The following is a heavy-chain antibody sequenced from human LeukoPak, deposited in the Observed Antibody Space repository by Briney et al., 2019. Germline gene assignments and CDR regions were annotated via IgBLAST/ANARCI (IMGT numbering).Heavy chain of an antibody. CDR2: INGSGDTT. V-gene: IGHV3-23*01. D-gene: IGHD4-17*01. CDR3: ARVFLLVTTYYFDY. Sequence: GGSLRLSCAASGFTFSSYAMSWVRQAPGKGLEWVSAINGSGDTTYYADSVKGRFTISRDNAKNSLYLQMNSLRAEDTALYYCARVFLLVTTYYFDYWGQGTLVTVSS. CDR1: GFTFSSYA. J-gene: IGHJ4*02.